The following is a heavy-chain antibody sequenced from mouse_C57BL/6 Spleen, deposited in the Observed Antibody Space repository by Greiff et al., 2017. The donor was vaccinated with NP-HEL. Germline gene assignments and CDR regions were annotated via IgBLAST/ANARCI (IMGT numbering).Heavy chain of an antibody. CDR3: ARAGDYDHEGYFDV. D-gene: IGHD2-4*01. CDR2: ISYSGST. J-gene: IGHJ1*03. CDR1: GYSITSGYD. V-gene: IGHV3-1*01. Sequence: EVQGVESGPGMVKPSQSLSLTCTVTGYSITSGYDWHWIRHFPGNKLEWMGYISYSGSTNYNPSLKSRIPITHDTSKNHFFLKLNSVTTEGTATYYCARAGDYDHEGYFDVWGTGTTVTGSS.